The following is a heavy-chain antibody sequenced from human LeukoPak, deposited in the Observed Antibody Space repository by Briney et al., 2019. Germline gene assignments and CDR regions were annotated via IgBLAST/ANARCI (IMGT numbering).Heavy chain of an antibody. D-gene: IGHD2-15*01. CDR1: GYTFTGYY. V-gene: IGHV1-2*02. CDR3: ARDQLDLLSGFDY. J-gene: IGHJ4*02. Sequence: ASVKVSCKASGYTFTGYYMHWVRQAPGQGLEWIGWINPNSGGTNYAQKFQGRVTMTRDTSISTAYMELSRLRSDDTAVYYCARDQLDLLSGFDYWGQGTLVTVSS. CDR2: INPNSGGT.